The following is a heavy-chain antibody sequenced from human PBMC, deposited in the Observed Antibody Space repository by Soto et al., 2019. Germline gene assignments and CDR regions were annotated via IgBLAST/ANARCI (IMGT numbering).Heavy chain of an antibody. CDR2: IKQDGSEK. V-gene: IGHV3-7*05. CDR3: ARDSSLNFYCSGGSCWADY. CDR1: GFTFSSYW. Sequence: PGGSLRLSCAASGFTFSSYWMSWVRQAPGKGLEWVANIKQDGSEKYYVDSVKGRFTISRDNAKNSLYLQMNSLRAEDTAVYYCARDSSLNFYCSGGSCWADYWGQGTLVTVSS. J-gene: IGHJ4*02. D-gene: IGHD2-15*01.